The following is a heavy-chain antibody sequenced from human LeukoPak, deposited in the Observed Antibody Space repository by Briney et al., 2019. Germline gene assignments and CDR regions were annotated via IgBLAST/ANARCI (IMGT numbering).Heavy chain of an antibody. CDR3: AGNYDYVWGSYPYSYYYYMDV. CDR1: GFTFSRYW. J-gene: IGHJ6*03. D-gene: IGHD3-16*02. CDR2: IKQDGSEK. V-gene: IGHV3-7*01. Sequence: GGSLRLSCAASGFTFSRYWMSWVRQAPGKGLEWVANIKQDGSEKYYVDSVKGRFTISRDNAKNSLYLQMNSLRAEDTAVYYCAGNYDYVWGSYPYSYYYYMDVWGKGTTVTISS.